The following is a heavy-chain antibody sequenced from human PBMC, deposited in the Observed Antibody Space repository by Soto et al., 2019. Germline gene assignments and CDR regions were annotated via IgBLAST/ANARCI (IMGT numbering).Heavy chain of an antibody. CDR3: ARADRNYYDSSGYYRSYYYYGMDV. D-gene: IGHD3-22*01. CDR1: GFTFSSYD. J-gene: IGHJ6*02. CDR2: IGTAGDT. V-gene: IGHV3-13*01. Sequence: GSLRLSCAASGFTFSSYDMHWVRQATGKGLEWVSAIGTAGDTYYPGSVKGRFTISRENAKNSLYLQMNSLRAGDTAVYYCARADRNYYDSSGYYRSYYYYGMDVWGQGTTVTVSS.